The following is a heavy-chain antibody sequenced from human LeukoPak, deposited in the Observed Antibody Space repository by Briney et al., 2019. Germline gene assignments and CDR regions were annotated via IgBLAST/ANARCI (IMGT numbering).Heavy chain of an antibody. CDR3: ARSDAPGEANDY. J-gene: IGHJ4*02. V-gene: IGHV4-39*01. Sequence: SETLSLSCTGSGGSISSSSYYWGGIRQPPGKGVEWIGSIYYSGSTYYNPSLKSRVTISVDASKNQFSLKLSSVTAADTAVYYCARSDAPGEANDYWGQGTLVTVSS. CDR1: GGSISSSSYY. CDR2: IYYSGST. D-gene: IGHD3-3*01.